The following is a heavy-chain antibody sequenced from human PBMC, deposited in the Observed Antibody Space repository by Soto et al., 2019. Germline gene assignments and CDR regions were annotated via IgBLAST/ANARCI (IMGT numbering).Heavy chain of an antibody. CDR1: GFTFRGSG. J-gene: IGHJ3*02. CDR3: AKDLLRRSYRRSAFHX. V-gene: IGHV3-30*18. CDR2: ISYDGSNK. Sequence: EGSLRLSCAASGFTFRGSGMHWVRQAPGKGLEWVAVISYDGSNKFYADSVKGRFTISRDNSKNTLYLQMNSLRAEHTAVYYCAKDLLRRSYRRSAFHXWGQVTRVTVS.